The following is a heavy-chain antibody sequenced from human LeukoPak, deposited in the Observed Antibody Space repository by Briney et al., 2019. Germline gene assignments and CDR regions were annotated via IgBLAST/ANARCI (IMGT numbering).Heavy chain of an antibody. CDR2: IYYSGST. Sequence: PSETLSLTCTVSGGSISSYYWSWIRQPPGKGLEWIGYIYYSGSTNYNPSLKSRVTISVDTSKNQFSLKLSSVTAADTAVYYCARGEGATVLDYWGQGTLVTVSS. J-gene: IGHJ4*02. CDR3: ARGEGATVLDY. CDR1: GGSISSYY. D-gene: IGHD1-26*01. V-gene: IGHV4-59*01.